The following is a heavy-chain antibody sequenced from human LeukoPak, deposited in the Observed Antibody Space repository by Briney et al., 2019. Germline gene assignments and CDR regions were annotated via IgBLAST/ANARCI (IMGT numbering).Heavy chain of an antibody. CDR3: AKERNLEIAVAGTIFDY. V-gene: IGHV3-66*01. D-gene: IGHD6-19*01. CDR1: GFTVRSYY. J-gene: IGHJ4*02. Sequence: GGSLRLSCAASGFTVRSYYMAWVRQAPGKGLEWVSVIYSGGDTYYADSVKGRFTISRDNSKNMIYLEMSSLRAEDTAVYYCAKERNLEIAVAGTIFDYWGQGTLVTVSS. CDR2: IYSGGDT.